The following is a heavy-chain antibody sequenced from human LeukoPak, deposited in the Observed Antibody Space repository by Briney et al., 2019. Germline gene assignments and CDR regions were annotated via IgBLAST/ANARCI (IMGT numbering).Heavy chain of an antibody. CDR1: GYSITSGFY. V-gene: IGHV4-38-2*02. CDR3: ARAIAASGTLDC. D-gene: IGHD6-13*01. CDR2: VFHDGST. J-gene: IGHJ4*02. Sequence: SETLSLTCTVSGYSITSGFYWGWIRQPPGKGLEWIGGVFHDGSTYYNPSLKSRVIISVDTSKNQFSLNLTSVTAADTALYYCARAIAASGTLDCWGQGTLVAVSS.